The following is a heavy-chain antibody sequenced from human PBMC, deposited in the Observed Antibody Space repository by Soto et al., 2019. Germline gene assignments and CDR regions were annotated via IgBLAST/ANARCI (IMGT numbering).Heavy chain of an antibody. D-gene: IGHD1-26*01. CDR1: CGSVTNSSYY. V-gene: IGHV4-39*01. J-gene: IGHJ4*02. CDR2: VYYRGRS. CDR3: VSQRATVVTQDYFDY. Sequence: SQTRSLACPVSCGSVTNSSYYWGCIRQSPGKGLEWIGSVYYRGRSYHKSSVKSRVTISVDTSKNKFSLNLNSVTASDTAVYFCVSQRATVVTQDYFDYWGPRAPVTV.